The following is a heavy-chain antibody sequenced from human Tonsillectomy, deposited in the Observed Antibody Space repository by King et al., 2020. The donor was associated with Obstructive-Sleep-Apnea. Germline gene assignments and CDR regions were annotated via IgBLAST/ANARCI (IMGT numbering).Heavy chain of an antibody. V-gene: IGHV4-31*03. D-gene: IGHD3-10*01. CDR3: ARGSPYYFDY. J-gene: IGHJ4*02. CDR2: IYYSGST. Sequence: HVQLQESGPGLVKPSQTLSLPCIVSGGSISSDGYYWSWIRQHPGKGLEWIAYIYYSGSTYYNPSLKSRVTISVDTSKNQLSLKLSSMTAADTAVYYCARGSPYYFDYWGQGTLVTVSS. CDR1: GGSISSDGYY.